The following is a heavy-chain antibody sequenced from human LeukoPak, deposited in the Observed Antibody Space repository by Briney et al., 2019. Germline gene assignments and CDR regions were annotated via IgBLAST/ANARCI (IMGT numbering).Heavy chain of an antibody. Sequence: SETLSLTCTVSRGSINNYYWNWIRQPPGRGLEWIGSVYSRGSTNYNASLKSRVTISLDASKNQFSLKLSSVTAADTAVYYCAREQPPLGWFDYWGRGALVTVSS. CDR2: VYSRGST. D-gene: IGHD2-15*01. V-gene: IGHV4-59*01. CDR3: AREQPPLGWFDY. J-gene: IGHJ4*02. CDR1: RGSINNYY.